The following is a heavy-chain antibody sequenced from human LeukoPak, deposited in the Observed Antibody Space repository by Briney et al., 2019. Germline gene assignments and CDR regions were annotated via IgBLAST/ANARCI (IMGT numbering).Heavy chain of an antibody. CDR3: ARGRNWFDP. Sequence: SETLSLTCTVSGGSVSSGSYYWSWIRQPPGKGLEWIGYISYSGSTNYNPSLKSRVTISADTSKNQFSLKLSSVTAADTAVYYCARGRNWFDPWGQGTLVTVSS. V-gene: IGHV4-61*01. CDR1: GGSVSSGSYY. CDR2: ISYSGST. J-gene: IGHJ5*02.